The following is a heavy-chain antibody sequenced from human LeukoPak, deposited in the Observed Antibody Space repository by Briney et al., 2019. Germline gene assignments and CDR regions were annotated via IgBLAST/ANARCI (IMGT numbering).Heavy chain of an antibody. J-gene: IGHJ3*02. D-gene: IGHD6-19*01. V-gene: IGHV3-11*04. Sequence: GGSLRLSCAASGFTFSDYYMNWIRQAPGKGLEWVSYISGSGNTIYYADSVKGRFTISRDNSKNTLYLQMNSLRAEDTAVYYCARDRGSSGFHADSAFDIWGQGTMVTVSS. CDR2: ISGSGNTI. CDR1: GFTFSDYY. CDR3: ARDRGSSGFHADSAFDI.